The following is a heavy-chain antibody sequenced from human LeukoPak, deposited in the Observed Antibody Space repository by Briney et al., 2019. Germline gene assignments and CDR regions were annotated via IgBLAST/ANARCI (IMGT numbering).Heavy chain of an antibody. CDR3: ARGDLTGYDLFDY. J-gene: IGHJ4*02. V-gene: IGHV1-2*02. CDR1: GYTFTSYY. D-gene: IGHD3-9*01. CDR2: INPNSGGT. Sequence: ASVKVSCKASGYTFTSYYMHWVRQAPGQGLEWMGWINPNSGGTNYAQKFQGRVTMTRDTSISTAYMELSRLRSDDTAVYYCARGDLTGYDLFDYWGQGTLVTVSS.